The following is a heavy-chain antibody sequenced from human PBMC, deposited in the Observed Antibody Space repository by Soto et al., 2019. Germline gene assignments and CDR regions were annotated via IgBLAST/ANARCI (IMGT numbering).Heavy chain of an antibody. V-gene: IGHV3-11*05. J-gene: IGHJ4*02. Sequence: GGSLRLSCVASGFTFSNYWMSWIRQAPGKGLEWVSYISSSSSYTNYADSVKGRFTISSDNAKNSLYLQMNSLRAEDTAVYYCARDHHRYSGYDYVDYWGQGTLVTVSS. CDR2: ISSSSSYT. D-gene: IGHD5-12*01. CDR3: ARDHHRYSGYDYVDY. CDR1: GFTFSNYW.